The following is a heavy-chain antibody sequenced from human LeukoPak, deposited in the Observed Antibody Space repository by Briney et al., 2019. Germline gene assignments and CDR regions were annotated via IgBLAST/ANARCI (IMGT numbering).Heavy chain of an antibody. V-gene: IGHV4-38-2*01. CDR3: ARNEGIVVAGTWFDN. J-gene: IGHJ4*02. CDR2: VYHNGNT. Sequence: SETLSLNCAVSGFSITGGYYWVWIRQPPGKGLEWIGSVYHNGNTLFNTSLKSRVTLSVDSSKNQFPLRLSSVTAADTARYYCARNEGIVVAGTWFDNWGQGTLVSVSS. CDR1: GFSITGGYY. D-gene: IGHD6-19*01.